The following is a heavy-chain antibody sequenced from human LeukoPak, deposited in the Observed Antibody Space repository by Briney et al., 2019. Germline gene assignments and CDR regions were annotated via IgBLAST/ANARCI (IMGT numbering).Heavy chain of an antibody. V-gene: IGHV3-23*01. CDR3: ARDSGYDLYYFDY. Sequence: GGSLRLSCAASGFTFSSYAMSWVRQAPGKGLEWVSAISGSGGSTYYADSVKGRFTISRDNAKNSLYLQMNSLRAEDTAVYYCARDSGYDLYYFDYWGQGTLVTVSS. CDR2: ISGSGGST. D-gene: IGHD5-12*01. CDR1: GFTFSSYA. J-gene: IGHJ4*02.